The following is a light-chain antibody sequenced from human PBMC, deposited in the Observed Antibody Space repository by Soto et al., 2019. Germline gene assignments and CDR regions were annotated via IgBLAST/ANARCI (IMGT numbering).Light chain of an antibody. CDR1: QSVSSSY. V-gene: IGKV3-20*01. Sequence: EIVLTQSPGTLSLSPGERTTLSCRASQSVSSSYLAWYQQKPGQAPRLLIYGASNRATGIPDRFSGSGSGTDFTLTISRLEPEDFAVYYCQQHGSSPRTFGQGTKVEIQ. CDR3: QQHGSSPRT. J-gene: IGKJ1*01. CDR2: GAS.